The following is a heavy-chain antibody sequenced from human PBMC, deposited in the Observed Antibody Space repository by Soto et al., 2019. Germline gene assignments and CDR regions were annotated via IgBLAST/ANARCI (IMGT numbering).Heavy chain of an antibody. D-gene: IGHD3-22*01. CDR3: ARIKDYYDSSGYNYYYYGMDV. CDR2: IYYSGST. J-gene: IGHJ6*02. V-gene: IGHV4-31*03. Sequence: PSETLSLTCTVSGGSISSGGYYWSWIRQHPGKGLEWIGYIYYSGSTYYNPSLKSRVTISVDTSKNQFSLKLSSVTAADTAVYYCARIKDYYDSSGYNYYYYGMDVWGQGTTVTVS. CDR1: GGSISSGGYY.